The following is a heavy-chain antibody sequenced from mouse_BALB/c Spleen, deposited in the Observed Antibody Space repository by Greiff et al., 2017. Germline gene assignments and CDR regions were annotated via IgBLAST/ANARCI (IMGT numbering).Heavy chain of an antibody. CDR3: ARDADGAY. CDR1: GFTFSDYY. V-gene: IGHV5-4*02. J-gene: IGHJ3*01. Sequence: EVQLVESGGGLVKPGGSLKLSCAASGFTFSDYYMYWVRQTPEKRLEWVATISDGGSYTYYPDSVKGRFTISRDNAKNNLYLQMSSLKSEDTAMYYCARDADGAYWGQGTLVTVSA. CDR2: ISDGGSYT.